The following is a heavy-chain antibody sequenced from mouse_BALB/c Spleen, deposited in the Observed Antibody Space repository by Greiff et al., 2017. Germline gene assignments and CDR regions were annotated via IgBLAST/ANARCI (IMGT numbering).Heavy chain of an antibody. V-gene: IGHV1-12*01. J-gene: IGHJ2*01. CDR1: GYTFTSYN. Sequence: LQQPGAELVKPGASVKMSCKASGYTFTSYNMHWVKQTPGQGLEWIGAIYPGNGDTSYNQKFKGKATLTADKSSSTAYMQLSSLTSEDSAVYYCASYYFDYWGQGTTLTVSS. CDR2: IYPGNGDT. CDR3: ASYYFDY.